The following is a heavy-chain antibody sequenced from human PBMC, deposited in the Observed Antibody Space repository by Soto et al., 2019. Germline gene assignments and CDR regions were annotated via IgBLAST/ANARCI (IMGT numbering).Heavy chain of an antibody. CDR1: GGSFSGYY. Sequence: QVQLQQWGAGLLKPSETLSLTCAVYGGSFSGYYWNWIRQPPGKGLEWIGEINHSGSTNYNPSLKCRVTISVDTSKNQSSLKLSSVTAADTAVYYCARGWGRIFDYWGQGTLVTVSS. V-gene: IGHV4-34*01. D-gene: IGHD7-27*01. CDR3: ARGWGRIFDY. CDR2: INHSGST. J-gene: IGHJ4*02.